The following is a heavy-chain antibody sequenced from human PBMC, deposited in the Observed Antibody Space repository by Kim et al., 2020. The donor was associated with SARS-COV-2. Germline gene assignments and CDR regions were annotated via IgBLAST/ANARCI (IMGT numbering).Heavy chain of an antibody. Sequence: ADSVKGRFTISRDNSKNTLYLQMNSLRAEDTAVYYCAKSIAVAGPPLGDYWGQGTLVTVSS. CDR3: AKSIAVAGPPLGDY. D-gene: IGHD6-19*01. J-gene: IGHJ4*02. V-gene: IGHV3-23*01.